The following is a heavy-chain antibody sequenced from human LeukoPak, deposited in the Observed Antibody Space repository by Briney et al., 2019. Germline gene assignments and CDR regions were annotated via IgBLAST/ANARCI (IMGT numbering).Heavy chain of an antibody. J-gene: IGHJ6*02. V-gene: IGHV3-30*03. Sequence: GRSLRLSCAASGFTFSSYGMHGVRQAPGKGLEGGAVISYDGSNKYYADSVKGRFTISRDNSNNTLYLQMNSLRAEDTAVSYCARDFGVSDSSSWYPIYYYYYYGMDVWGQGTTVTVSS. CDR3: ARDFGVSDSSSWYPIYYYYYYGMDV. CDR2: ISYDGSNK. CDR1: GFTFSSYG. D-gene: IGHD6-13*01.